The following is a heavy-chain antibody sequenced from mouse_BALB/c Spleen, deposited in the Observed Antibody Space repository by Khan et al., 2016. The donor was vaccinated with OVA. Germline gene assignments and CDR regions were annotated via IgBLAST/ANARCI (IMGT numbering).Heavy chain of an antibody. J-gene: IGHJ3*01. V-gene: IGHV1-80*01. CDR1: GYTFSSSW. Sequence: VQLQESGAELVRPGSSVKISCKAPGYTFSSSWMNWVKHRPGQGLEWIGQIYPGNDDTDYNGKFKDKASLTADKSSRTAYMQLTSLTSEDSAVYFCARYFGSRFAYWGQGTLVTVSA. CDR2: IYPGNDDT. CDR3: ARYFGSRFAY. D-gene: IGHD1-1*01.